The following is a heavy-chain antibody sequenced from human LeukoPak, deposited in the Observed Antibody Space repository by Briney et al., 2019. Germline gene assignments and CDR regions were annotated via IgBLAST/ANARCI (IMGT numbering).Heavy chain of an antibody. CDR3: ARNRGSTVITDHYYYYYVDV. D-gene: IGHD4-11*01. J-gene: IGHJ6*03. CDR2: IYTSGST. V-gene: IGHV4-4*07. Sequence: SQTLSLTCSVSGGSISSYYWSWIRQPAGKGLEWIGRIYTSGSTNYNPSLKSRVTVSVDTSKNQFSLKLSSVTAADTAVYYCARNRGSTVITDHYYYYYVDVWGKGTTVTVSS. CDR1: GGSISSYY.